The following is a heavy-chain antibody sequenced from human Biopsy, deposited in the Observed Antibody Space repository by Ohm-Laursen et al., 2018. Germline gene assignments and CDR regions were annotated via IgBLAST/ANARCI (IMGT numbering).Heavy chain of an antibody. J-gene: IGHJ4*02. V-gene: IGHV1-18*01. CDR1: GYNFISYS. D-gene: IGHD3-16*02. CDR2: IRPLNGDT. Sequence: SVKVACKTSGYNFISYSINWVRQAPGQGLEWMGWIRPLNGDTKYGQKFQDRVTMTTDTSTSTVYMELTSLRSDDTAVYYCARGEVTFGELIVSLDSWGQGTLVTVSS. CDR3: ARGEVTFGELIVSLDS.